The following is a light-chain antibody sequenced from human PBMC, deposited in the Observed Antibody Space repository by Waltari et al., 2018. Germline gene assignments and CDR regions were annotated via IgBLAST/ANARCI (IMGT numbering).Light chain of an antibody. V-gene: IGLV1-47*01. CDR1: ISNVRRYL. CDR3: AAWDDRLSAVA. Sequence: QSVLTQPPSESGTPGQRVTISCFGSISNVRRYLVYCYQHIPGKAPKFLIFKNNQRHSGDPDRFSASGSGTSASLAISGLRSEDEALYFCAAWDDRLSAVAFGGGTKLTVL. CDR2: KNN. J-gene: IGLJ2*01.